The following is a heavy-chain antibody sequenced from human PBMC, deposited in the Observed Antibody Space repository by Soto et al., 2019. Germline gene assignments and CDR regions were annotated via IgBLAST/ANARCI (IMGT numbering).Heavy chain of an antibody. J-gene: IGHJ6*02. D-gene: IGHD6-13*01. Sequence: ASVKVSCKASGYTFTSYDINWVRQATGQGLEWMGWMNPNSGNTGYAQKFQGRVTMTRNTSISTAYMELSSLRSEDTAVYYCARDFVVIAAAGTFYYYGMDVWGQGTTVTVSS. CDR3: ARDFVVIAAAGTFYYYGMDV. V-gene: IGHV1-8*01. CDR2: MNPNSGNT. CDR1: GYTFTSYD.